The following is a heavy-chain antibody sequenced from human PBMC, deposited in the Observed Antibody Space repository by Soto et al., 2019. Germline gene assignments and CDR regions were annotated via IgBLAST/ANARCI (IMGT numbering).Heavy chain of an antibody. CDR1: GFTFSRHG. Sequence: GVSLRLSCVASGFTFSRHGLSWVRQAPGKGLEWVSTINPSGDSTFYADSVKGRFTISRDNSKNTVYPQMNSLSVGDTAVYLCAKVDVSTAGPFDYWGQGAMVTVYS. CDR2: INPSGDST. V-gene: IGHV3-23*01. CDR3: AKVDVSTAGPFDY. D-gene: IGHD6-13*01. J-gene: IGHJ4*02.